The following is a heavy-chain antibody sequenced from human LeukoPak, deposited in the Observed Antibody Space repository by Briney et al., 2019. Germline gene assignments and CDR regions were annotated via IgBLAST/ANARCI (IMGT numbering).Heavy chain of an antibody. Sequence: GESLMISCKGSGYSFNDYWIGWVRQMPGKGLEWMGIIYPGNSETRYSPSFQGQVTISADKSISTAYLQWSSLKASDTAMYFCARSPADGYTYGVDEFWGQRTLVTVSS. J-gene: IGHJ3*01. D-gene: IGHD5-24*01. CDR2: IYPGNSET. CDR1: GYSFNDYW. V-gene: IGHV5-51*01. CDR3: ARSPADGYTYGVDEF.